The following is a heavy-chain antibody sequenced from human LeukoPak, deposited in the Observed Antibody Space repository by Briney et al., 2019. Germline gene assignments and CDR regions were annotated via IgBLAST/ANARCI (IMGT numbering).Heavy chain of an antibody. CDR2: IKSKTDGGTT. CDR3: TTDKIVVVTRFDY. CDR1: GFTFSNAW. D-gene: IGHD3-22*01. J-gene: IGHJ4*02. Sequence: GGSLRLSCAASGFTFSNAWMSWVRQAPGKGLRWVGRIKSKTDGGTTDYAAPVKGRFTISRDDSKNTLYLQMNSLKTEDTAVYYCTTDKIVVVTRFDYWGQGTLVTVSS. V-gene: IGHV3-15*01.